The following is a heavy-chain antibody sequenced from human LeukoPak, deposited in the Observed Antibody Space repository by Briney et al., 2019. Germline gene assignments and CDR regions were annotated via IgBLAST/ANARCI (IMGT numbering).Heavy chain of an antibody. CDR3: ARGHYDVLAASYKWTPDY. V-gene: IGHV3-21*01. CDR1: GFTFSSYA. D-gene: IGHD3-9*01. J-gene: IGHJ4*02. CDR2: ITSGGDYI. Sequence: GGSLRLSCAASGFTFSSYAMHWVRQAPGKGLEWVSSITSGGDYIYYADSVKGRFTTSRDNAKNSLSLQLNSLRVEDTAVYYCARGHYDVLAASYKWTPDYWGQGTLVTVSS.